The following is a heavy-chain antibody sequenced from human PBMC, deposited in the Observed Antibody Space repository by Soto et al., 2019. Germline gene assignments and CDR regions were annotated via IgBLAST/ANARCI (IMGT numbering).Heavy chain of an antibody. CDR3: ARPPESDLDAFDI. D-gene: IGHD2-21*02. CDR1: GGSISRSSYY. J-gene: IGHJ3*02. Sequence: PSETLSLTCTVSGGSISRSSYYWGWIRQPPGQGLEWIGSIYYSGITYYNPSLKSRVTISVDMSKNQFSLKLTSVTAADTAVYYWARPPESDLDAFDIWGQVTMVTVSS. CDR2: IYYSGIT. V-gene: IGHV4-39*01.